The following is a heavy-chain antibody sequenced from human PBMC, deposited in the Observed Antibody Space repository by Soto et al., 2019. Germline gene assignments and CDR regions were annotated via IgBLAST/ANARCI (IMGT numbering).Heavy chain of an antibody. D-gene: IGHD5-18*01. CDR2: INSDGSST. Sequence: LRLSCAASGFTFSSYWMHWVRQAPGKGLVWVSRINSDGSSTSYADSVKGRFTISRDNAKNTLYLQMNSLRAEDTAVYYCARGRGYSYGTVNCFDYWGQGTLVTVSS. V-gene: IGHV3-74*01. J-gene: IGHJ4*02. CDR3: ARGRGYSYGTVNCFDY. CDR1: GFTFSSYW.